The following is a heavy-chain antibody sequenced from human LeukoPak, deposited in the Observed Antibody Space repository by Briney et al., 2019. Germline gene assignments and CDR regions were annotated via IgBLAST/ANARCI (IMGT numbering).Heavy chain of an antibody. CDR3: VRDVWGDRDSYFDY. J-gene: IGHJ4*02. Sequence: GGSLRLSCAASGFTFSSYWMHWVRQAPGKGLVWVSRINSDGRSTSYADSAKGRFTISRDNAKNTLYLQMNTLRAEDTAVYYCVRDVWGDRDSYFDYWGQGTLVTVSS. CDR1: GFTFSSYW. CDR2: INSDGRST. D-gene: IGHD2-21*01. V-gene: IGHV3-74*01.